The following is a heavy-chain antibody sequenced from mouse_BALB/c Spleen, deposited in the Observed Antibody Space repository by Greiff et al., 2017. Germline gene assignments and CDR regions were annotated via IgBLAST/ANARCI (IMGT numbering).Heavy chain of an antibody. CDR1: GYSITSDYA. V-gene: IGHV3-2*02. J-gene: IGHJ4*01. D-gene: IGHD1-1*01. CDR2: ISYSGST. Sequence: EVQLQESGPGLVKPSQSLSLTCTVTGYSITSDYAWNWIRQFPGNKLEWMGYISYSGSTSYNPSLKSRISITRDTSKNQFFLQLNSVTTEDTATYYCARWTVYAMDYWGQGTSVTVSS. CDR3: ARWTVYAMDY.